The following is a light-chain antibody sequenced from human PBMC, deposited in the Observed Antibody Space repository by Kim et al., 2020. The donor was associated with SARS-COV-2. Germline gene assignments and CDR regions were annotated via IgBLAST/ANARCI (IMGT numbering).Light chain of an antibody. J-gene: IGLJ2*01. V-gene: IGLV2-8*01. Sequence: QSALTQPPSASGSLGQSVTISCTGTSSDVGGYNFVSWYQQHPGKAPKVVIYEVTKRPSGVPDRFSGSKSGNTASLTVSGLQAEDDADYHCSSYAGNSLVFGGGTKVTVL. CDR2: EVT. CDR1: SSDVGGYNF. CDR3: SSYAGNSLV.